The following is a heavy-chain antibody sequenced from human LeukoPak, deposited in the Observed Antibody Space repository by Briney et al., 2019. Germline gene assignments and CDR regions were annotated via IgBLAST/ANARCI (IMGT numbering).Heavy chain of an antibody. CDR1: GFTFSGSA. D-gene: IGHD4-17*01. V-gene: IGHV3-73*01. CDR3: TRTTVTMADWFDP. J-gene: IGHJ5*02. Sequence: GGSLRLSCAASGFTFSGSAMHWVRQASGKGLEWVGRIRTKGKSYATEYAASVKGRFIISRDDLKNTAYLQMNSLKIEDTAVYYCTRTTVTMADWFDPWGQGTLVTVSS. CDR2: IRTKGKSYAT.